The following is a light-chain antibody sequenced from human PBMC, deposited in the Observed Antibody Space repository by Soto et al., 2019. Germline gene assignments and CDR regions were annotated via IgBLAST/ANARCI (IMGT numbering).Light chain of an antibody. CDR1: SSDIGIYNY. Sequence: QSALTQPASVSGSPGQSITFSCTGTSSDIGIYNYVSWYQQHPGKAPQLMIYEVNNRPSGVSNRFSGSKSGNTASLTISGLQAEDEADYYCCSYTTSNTDVFGTGTKVTVL. J-gene: IGLJ1*01. V-gene: IGLV2-14*01. CDR3: CSYTTSNTDV. CDR2: EVN.